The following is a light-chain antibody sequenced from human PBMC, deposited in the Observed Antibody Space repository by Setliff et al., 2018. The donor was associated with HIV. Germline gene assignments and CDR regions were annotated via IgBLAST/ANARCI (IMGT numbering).Light chain of an antibody. CDR2: DVS. CDR3: CSYAGSYTFDV. Sequence: QSVLTQPRSVSGSPGQSVTISCTGTSSDVGGYNYVSWYQQHPGKAPKLMIYDVSERPSGVPDRFSGSKSANTASLTISGLQAEDEADYYCCSYAGSYTFDVFGTGTKVTV. V-gene: IGLV2-11*01. J-gene: IGLJ1*01. CDR1: SSDVGGYNY.